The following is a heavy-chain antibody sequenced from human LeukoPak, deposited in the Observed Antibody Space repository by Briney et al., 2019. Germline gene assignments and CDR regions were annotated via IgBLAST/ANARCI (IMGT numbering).Heavy chain of an antibody. Sequence: ASVKVSCKSSGYTFSNYAISWVRQARGQEVEGMGWIGASNGNQDYTQSLQGRVTMTTDTSTSTAYMELRSLKSDDTAVYYCAREDPGGAFDVWGRGTMVTVS. D-gene: IGHD3-16*01. V-gene: IGHV1-18*01. CDR2: IGASNGNQ. J-gene: IGHJ3*01. CDR1: GYTFSNYA. CDR3: AREDPGGAFDV.